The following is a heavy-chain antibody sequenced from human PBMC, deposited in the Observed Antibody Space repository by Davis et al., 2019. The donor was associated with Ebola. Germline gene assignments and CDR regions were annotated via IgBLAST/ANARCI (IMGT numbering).Heavy chain of an antibody. Sequence: GESLKISCAASGFTFSSYWMHWVRQAPGKGLEWVANIKQDGSEKYYVDSVKGRFTISRDNAKNSLYLQMNSLRAEDTAVYYCARDDPGNDFWSGYYTHWGQGTLVTVSS. CDR3: ARDDPGNDFWSGYYTH. CDR2: IKQDGSEK. V-gene: IGHV3-7*01. J-gene: IGHJ4*02. CDR1: GFTFSSYW. D-gene: IGHD3-3*01.